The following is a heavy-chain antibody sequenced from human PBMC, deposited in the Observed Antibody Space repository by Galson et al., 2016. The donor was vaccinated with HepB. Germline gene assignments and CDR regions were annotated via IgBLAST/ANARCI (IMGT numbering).Heavy chain of an antibody. CDR1: GFTFSTYA. J-gene: IGHJ6*02. CDR3: ARPNSTYYYDSGDYRLAYYGMDV. Sequence: SLRLSCAASGFTFSTYAMNWVRQAPGKGLEWVAVISGSGHTAYYADSVKGRFTISRDNPKNTVYLQMTSLGADDTAVYYCARPNSTYYYDSGDYRLAYYGMDVWGQGTTVTVSS. CDR2: ISGSGHTA. V-gene: IGHV3-23*01. D-gene: IGHD3-22*01.